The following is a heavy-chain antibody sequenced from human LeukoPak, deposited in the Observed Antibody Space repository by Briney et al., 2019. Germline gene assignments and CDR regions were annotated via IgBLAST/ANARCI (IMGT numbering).Heavy chain of an antibody. V-gene: IGHV5-51*01. CDR3: ARSGGYYLSAFDL. Sequence: GESLRISCKGSGYSFTSFWISWVRQMPGKGLEWMGIIYPGDSDTRYSPSFQGQVTISVDKSINIAYLQWGSLKASDTAMYYCARSGGYYLSAFDLWGQGTMVTVSS. D-gene: IGHD3-22*01. J-gene: IGHJ3*01. CDR2: IYPGDSDT. CDR1: GYSFTSFW.